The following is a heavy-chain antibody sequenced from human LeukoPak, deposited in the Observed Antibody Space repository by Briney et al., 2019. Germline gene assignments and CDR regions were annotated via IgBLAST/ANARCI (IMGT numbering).Heavy chain of an antibody. CDR1: GGSISSYY. Sequence: PSETLSLTCTVSGGSISSYYWSWIRQPPGKGLEWIGYIYYSGSTNYNPSLKSRVTISVDTSKNQFSLKLSSVTAADTAVYYCARETDYDSSGYYGSYFDYWGQGTLVTVSS. D-gene: IGHD3-22*01. J-gene: IGHJ4*02. CDR3: ARETDYDSSGYYGSYFDY. CDR2: IYYSGST. V-gene: IGHV4-59*01.